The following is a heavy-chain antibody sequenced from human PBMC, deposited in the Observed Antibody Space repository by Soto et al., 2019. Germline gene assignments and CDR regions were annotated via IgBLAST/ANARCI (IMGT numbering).Heavy chain of an antibody. CDR2: INHSGST. CDR3: ATRYFDFWSGSRGGMEV. Sequence: SENLSLSCAVYGGSFSGYYWSWIRQPPGKGLEWIGEINHSGSTNYNPSLKSRVTISVDTSKNQFSLKLSSVTAADTAVYYCATRYFDFWSGSRGGMEVWGQATSVTVSS. CDR1: GGSFSGYY. V-gene: IGHV4-34*01. D-gene: IGHD3-3*01. J-gene: IGHJ6*02.